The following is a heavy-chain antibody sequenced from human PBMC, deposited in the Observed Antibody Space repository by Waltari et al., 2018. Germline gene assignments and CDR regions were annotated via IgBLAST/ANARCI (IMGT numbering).Heavy chain of an antibody. CDR2: IYYSGST. J-gene: IGHJ4*02. CDR3: ATEDITMVRGLSFDY. Sequence: QLQLQESGPGLVKPSETLSLTCTVSGGSISSSSYYWGWIRQPPGKGLEWIGSIYYSGSTYYNPALKSRVTISVDTSKNQFSLKLSSVTAADTAVYYCATEDITMVRGLSFDYWGQGTLVTVSS. V-gene: IGHV4-39*01. CDR1: GGSISSSSYY. D-gene: IGHD3-10*01.